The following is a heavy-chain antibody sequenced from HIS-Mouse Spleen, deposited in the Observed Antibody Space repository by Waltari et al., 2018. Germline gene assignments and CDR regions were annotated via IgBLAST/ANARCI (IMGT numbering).Heavy chain of an antibody. CDR2: IYYSGRT. Sequence: QLQLQESCPGLVKPSETLSLTCTVSGGSISSSSYYWGWIRQPPGKGLEWIGSIYYSGRTYSNPSLKSRVTISVYTSKNQFSLELSSVTAADTAVYYCARDGFLLGFFDYCGQGTLVTVSS. D-gene: IGHD3-16*01. CDR1: GGSISSSSYY. J-gene: IGHJ4*02. CDR3: ARDGFLLGFFDY. V-gene: IGHV4-39*07.